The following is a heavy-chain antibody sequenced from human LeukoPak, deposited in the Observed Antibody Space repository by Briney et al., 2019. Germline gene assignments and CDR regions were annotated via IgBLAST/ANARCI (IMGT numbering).Heavy chain of an antibody. Sequence: ASVKVSCKASGYTFTSYGISWVRQAPGQGLEWMGWISAYNGNTNYAQKLQGRVTMTTDTSTSTAYMELRSLRFEDTAVYYCARSTSVTTRGGWYFDLWGRGTLVTVSS. CDR3: ARSTSVTTRGGWYFDL. D-gene: IGHD4-17*01. CDR1: GYTFTSYG. CDR2: ISAYNGNT. V-gene: IGHV1-18*01. J-gene: IGHJ2*01.